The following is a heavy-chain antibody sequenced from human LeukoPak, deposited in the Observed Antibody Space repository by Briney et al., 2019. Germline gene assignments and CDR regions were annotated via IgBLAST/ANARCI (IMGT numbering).Heavy chain of an antibody. V-gene: IGHV3-48*04. J-gene: IGHJ4*02. D-gene: IGHD6-19*01. Sequence: PGGSLRLSCTASGFSFSSYSMNWVRQAPGKGLEWVSYISSSGINIYYADSVKGRLTISRDNARNSLYLQMNSLRAEDTALYYCARDRLEAVADDDYFDYWGQGTLVTVSS. CDR3: ARDRLEAVADDDYFDY. CDR1: GFSFSSYS. CDR2: ISSSGINI.